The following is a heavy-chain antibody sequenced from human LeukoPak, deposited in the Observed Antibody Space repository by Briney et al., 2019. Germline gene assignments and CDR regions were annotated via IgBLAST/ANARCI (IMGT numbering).Heavy chain of an antibody. CDR1: GFTFSSYA. J-gene: IGHJ4*02. CDR2: ISYDGSNK. CDR3: AREERGYSYVYYPYYFDY. D-gene: IGHD5-18*01. V-gene: IGHV3-30-3*01. Sequence: GRSLRLSCAASGFTFSSYAMHWVRQAPGKGLEWVAVISYDGSNKYYADSVKGRFTISRDNSKTTLYLKMNSLRAEDTAVYYCAREERGYSYVYYPYYFDYWGQGTLVTVSS.